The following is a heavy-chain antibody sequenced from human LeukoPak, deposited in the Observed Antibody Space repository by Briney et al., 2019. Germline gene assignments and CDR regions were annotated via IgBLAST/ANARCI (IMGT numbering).Heavy chain of an antibody. V-gene: IGHV3-15*01. CDR3: TTDTRRVVVPK. Sequence: GGSLRLSCAASGFSFNDVWMSWVRQAPGKGLEWVGRIKRKTDGGTTDYAAPVKGRFTISRDDSKTSLYLQMNNLKTEDTAVYYCTTDTRRVVVPKWGQGTLVTVSS. D-gene: IGHD2-15*01. J-gene: IGHJ4*02. CDR2: IKRKTDGGTT. CDR1: GFSFNDVW.